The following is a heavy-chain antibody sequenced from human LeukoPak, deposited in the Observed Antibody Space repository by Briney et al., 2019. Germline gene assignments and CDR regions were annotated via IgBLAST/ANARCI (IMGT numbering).Heavy chain of an antibody. J-gene: IGHJ4*02. CDR3: AMRRNNWNYVAFDY. CDR1: GGTFSTYYA. V-gene: IGHV1-69*05. D-gene: IGHD1-7*01. CDR2: IIPIFGTA. Sequence: GASVKVSCKASGGTFSTYYAISWVRQAPGQGLEWMGGIIPIFGTANYAQKFQGRVTITTDESTSTAYMELSSLRSEDTAVYYCAMRRNNWNYVAFDYWGQGTLVTVSS.